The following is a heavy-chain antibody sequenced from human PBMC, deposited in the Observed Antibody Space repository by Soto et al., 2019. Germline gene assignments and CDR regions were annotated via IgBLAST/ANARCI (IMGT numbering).Heavy chain of an antibody. J-gene: IGHJ4*02. CDR1: GFTFSSYA. Sequence: EVQLLESGGGLVQPGGSLRLSCAASGFTFSSYAMSWVRQAPGKGLEWVSAISGSGGSTYYADSVKGRFTISRDNSKNTLWLQMNSLRADDTAVYYGAKPLWSGPYPFDYWGQGTLVTVSS. V-gene: IGHV3-23*01. CDR2: ISGSGGST. CDR3: AKPLWSGPYPFDY. D-gene: IGHD3-3*01.